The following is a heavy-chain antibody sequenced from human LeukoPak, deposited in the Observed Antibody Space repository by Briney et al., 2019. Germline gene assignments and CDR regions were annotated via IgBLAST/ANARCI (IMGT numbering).Heavy chain of an antibody. Sequence: GGSLRLSCAASGFTFNTFAMTWVRQAPRKGLEWVSSISNSGGSTYYADSVKGRFTISRDNSKNTLYLQMNSLRAEDTAVFYCVKGGSSGYRWFDPWGQGTLVTVSS. J-gene: IGHJ5*02. CDR1: GFTFNTFA. CDR2: ISNSGGST. D-gene: IGHD3-22*01. V-gene: IGHV3-23*01. CDR3: VKGGSSGYRWFDP.